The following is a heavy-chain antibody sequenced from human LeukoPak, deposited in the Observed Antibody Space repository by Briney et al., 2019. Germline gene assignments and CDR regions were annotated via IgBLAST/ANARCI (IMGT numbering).Heavy chain of an antibody. CDR2: IIPILGIA. J-gene: IGHJ4*02. D-gene: IGHD3-22*01. Sequence: SVKVSCKASGGTFSSYAISWVRQAPGQGLEWMGRIIPILGIANYAQKFQGRVTHTADKSTSTDYMELSSLRSEDTAVYYCASQYYYDSSGYYYDSYWGQGTLVTVSS. V-gene: IGHV1-69*04. CDR3: ASQYYYDSSGYYYDSY. CDR1: GGTFSSYA.